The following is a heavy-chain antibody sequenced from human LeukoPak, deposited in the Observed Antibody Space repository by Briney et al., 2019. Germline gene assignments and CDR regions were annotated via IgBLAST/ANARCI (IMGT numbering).Heavy chain of an antibody. D-gene: IGHD2-15*01. CDR2: INHSGST. Sequence: NASETLSLTCAVYGGSFSGYYWSWIRQPPGKGLEWIGEINHSGSTNYNPSLKSRVTISVDTSKNQFSLKLSSVTAADTTVYYRARGGGAFDIWGQGTMVTVSS. V-gene: IGHV4-34*01. CDR3: ARGGGAFDI. CDR1: GGSFSGYY. J-gene: IGHJ3*02.